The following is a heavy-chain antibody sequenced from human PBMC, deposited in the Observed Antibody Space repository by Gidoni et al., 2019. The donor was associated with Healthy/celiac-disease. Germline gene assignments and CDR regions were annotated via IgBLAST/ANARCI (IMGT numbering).Heavy chain of an antibody. D-gene: IGHD6-13*01. CDR2: IYSGGSK. CDR1: VLTVSSNY. CDR3: ARVLTPAAALDY. Sequence: EVQLVESGGGLVQPGGSLSLSCAASVLTVSSNYMSWVRQAPGKGLELVSGIYSGGSKYYADSVKGRFTITRENSKNTRYLQMNSLRAEDTAVYNCARVLTPAAALDYWGQGTLVTVSS. V-gene: IGHV3-66*01. J-gene: IGHJ4*02.